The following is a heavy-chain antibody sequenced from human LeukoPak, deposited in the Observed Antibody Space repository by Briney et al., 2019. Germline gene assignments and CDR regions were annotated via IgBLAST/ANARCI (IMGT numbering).Heavy chain of an antibody. CDR1: GGSISSVGYY. D-gene: IGHD2-21*02. V-gene: IGHV4-61*08. CDR2: IYYSGST. CDR3: ARDQMVTDYYGMDA. J-gene: IGHJ6*02. Sequence: SETLSLTCTVSGGSISSVGYYWSWIRQPPGKGLEWIGYIYYSGSTNYNPSLKSRVTISVDASKNQFSLKLSSVTAADTAVYYCARDQMVTDYYGMDAWGQGTTVTVSS.